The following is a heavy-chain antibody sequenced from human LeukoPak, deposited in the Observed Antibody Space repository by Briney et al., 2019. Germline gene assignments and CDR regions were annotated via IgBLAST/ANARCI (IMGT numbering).Heavy chain of an antibody. V-gene: IGHV3-23*01. D-gene: IGHD2-21*02. CDR2: ISGSGGST. CDR3: AKVVVVTAEYFDL. J-gene: IGHJ2*01. Sequence: GGSLRLSCAASGFTFSSYAMSWVRQAPGKGLEWVSAISGSGGSTYYADSVKGRSTISRDSSKNTLYLQMNSPRAEDTAVYYCAKVVVVTAEYFDLWGRGTLVTVSS. CDR1: GFTFSSYA.